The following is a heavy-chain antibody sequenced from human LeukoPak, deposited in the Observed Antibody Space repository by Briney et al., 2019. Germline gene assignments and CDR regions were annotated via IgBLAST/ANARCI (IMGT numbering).Heavy chain of an antibody. CDR2: ISYSGTT. V-gene: IGHV4-39*07. J-gene: IGHJ6*03. CDR3: ARDFSSSSTVYYYYYMDV. CDR1: GGSISSSSYY. Sequence: SETLSLTCTVSGGSISSSSYYWGWIRQPPGKGLEWIGTISYSGTTYYSPSLKSRVTISLDTSKNQFSLKLSSVTAADTAIYYCARDFSSSSTVYYYYYMDVWGKGTTVTVSS. D-gene: IGHD6-6*01.